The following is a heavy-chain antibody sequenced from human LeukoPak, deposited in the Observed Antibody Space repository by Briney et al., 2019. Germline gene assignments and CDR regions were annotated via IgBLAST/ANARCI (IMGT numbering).Heavy chain of an antibody. Sequence: PSETLSLTCGVSGGSIISSSFYWDWIRQPPGKGLEWIGSIYYDGSTYHNPSLKSRVTISVDTSKSQFFLNVYSLTAADTAIYYCARRRDGYNYLRYFDLWGRGTLVTVSS. J-gene: IGHJ2*01. V-gene: IGHV4-39*01. CDR2: IYYDGST. D-gene: IGHD5-24*01. CDR3: ARRRDGYNYLRYFDL. CDR1: GGSIISSSFY.